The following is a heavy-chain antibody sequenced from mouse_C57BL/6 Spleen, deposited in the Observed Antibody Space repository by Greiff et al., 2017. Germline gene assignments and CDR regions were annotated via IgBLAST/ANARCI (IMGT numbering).Heavy chain of an antibody. Sequence: VQLQQSGAELVRPGASVKLSCTASGFNIKDYYMHWVKQRPEQGLEWIGRIDPEDGDTESAPKFQGKATMTADTSSNTAYLQLSSLTSEDTAVYYCTTSYYYGSSSFAVWSTGTTVPASS. CDR3: TTSYYYGSSSFAV. V-gene: IGHV14-1*01. D-gene: IGHD1-1*01. J-gene: IGHJ1*03. CDR2: IDPEDGDT. CDR1: GFNIKDYY.